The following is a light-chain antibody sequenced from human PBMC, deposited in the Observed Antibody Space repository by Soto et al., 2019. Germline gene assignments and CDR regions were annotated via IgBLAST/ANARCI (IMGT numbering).Light chain of an antibody. CDR3: QSYDSSLSGVV. CDR2: GNS. CDR1: SSNIGAGYD. V-gene: IGLV1-40*01. J-gene: IGLJ2*01. Sequence: QSVLTQPPSVSGAPGQRVTISCTGSSSNIGAGYDVHWYQQLPGPDPKLLIYGNSNRPSGVPDRFSGSKSGTSAALAITGLQAEDEADYYFQSYDSSLSGVVFGGGTQLTVL.